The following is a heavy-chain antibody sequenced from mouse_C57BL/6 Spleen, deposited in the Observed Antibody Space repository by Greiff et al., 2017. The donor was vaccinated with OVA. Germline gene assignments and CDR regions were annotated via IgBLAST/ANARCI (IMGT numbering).Heavy chain of an antibody. J-gene: IGHJ1*03. D-gene: IGHD2-4*01. CDR1: GYTFTSYW. Sequence: VKLVESGAELAKPGASVKLSCKASGYTFTSYWMHWVKQRPGQGLEWIGYINPSSGYTKYNQKFKDKATLTADKSSSTAYMQLSSLTYEDSAVYYCAKDYDHWYFDVWGTGTTVTVSS. CDR2: INPSSGYT. CDR3: AKDYDHWYFDV. V-gene: IGHV1-7*01.